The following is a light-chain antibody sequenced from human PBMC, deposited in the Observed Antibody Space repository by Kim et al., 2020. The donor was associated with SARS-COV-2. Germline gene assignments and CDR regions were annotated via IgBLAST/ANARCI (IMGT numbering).Light chain of an antibody. CDR1: LGISKY. V-gene: IGKV1-27*01. J-gene: IGKJ1*01. CDR3: QKYNSAPWT. CDR2: GAT. Sequence: ASVGDRVTITCRASLGISKYLAWYQQKPGKVPKVLIYGATALQSGVPSRFSGSGSGTDFTLTISSLQPEDVATYYCQKYNSAPWTFGQGTKVDIK.